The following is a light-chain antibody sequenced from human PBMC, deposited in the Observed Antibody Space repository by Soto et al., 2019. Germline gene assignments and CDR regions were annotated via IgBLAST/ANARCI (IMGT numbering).Light chain of an antibody. CDR3: GTWDTSLSVVV. CDR1: TSNIGINY. Sequence: QSVLTQPPSVSAAPAQTVTISCSGSTSNIGINYVSWYQLLPGTAPKLLIYDNNQRPSGIPDRFSGSKSGTSATLGITGLQTGDEADYYCGTWDTSLSVVVFGGGTQLTVL. J-gene: IGLJ2*01. CDR2: DNN. V-gene: IGLV1-51*01.